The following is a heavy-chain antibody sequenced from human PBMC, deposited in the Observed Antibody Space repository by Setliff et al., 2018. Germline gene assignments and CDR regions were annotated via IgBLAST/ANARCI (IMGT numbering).Heavy chain of an antibody. Sequence: SVKVSCKASGYTFTSYYMHWVRQAPGQGLEWMGGIIPIFGTANYAQKFQGRVTITTDESTSTAYMELSSLRSEDTAVYYCARDRDCSGGSCYSHYYYGMDVWGQGTTVTVSS. V-gene: IGHV1-69*05. CDR3: ARDRDCSGGSCYSHYYYGMDV. CDR2: IIPIFGTA. D-gene: IGHD2-15*01. CDR1: GYTFTSYY. J-gene: IGHJ6*02.